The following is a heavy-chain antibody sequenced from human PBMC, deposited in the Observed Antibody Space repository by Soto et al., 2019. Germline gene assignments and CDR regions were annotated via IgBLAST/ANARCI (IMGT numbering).Heavy chain of an antibody. V-gene: IGHV1-46*01. D-gene: IGHD6-19*01. CDR2: INPSGGST. J-gene: IGHJ4*02. CDR3: ASVLRHGYSSGWYYFDY. CDR1: GYTFTSYY. Sequence: ASVKVSCKAPGYTFTSYYMHWVRQAPGQGLEWMGIINPSGGSTSYAQKFQGRVTMTRDTSTSTVYMELSSLRSEDTAVYYCASVLRHGYSSGWYYFDYWGQGTLVTVSS.